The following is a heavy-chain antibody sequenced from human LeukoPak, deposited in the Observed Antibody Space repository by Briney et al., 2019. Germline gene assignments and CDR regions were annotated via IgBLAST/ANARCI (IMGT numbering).Heavy chain of an antibody. CDR2: ISYAGNIK. Sequence: GGSLRLSCAASGFTFRSYAMHWVRQAPGKGLEWVALISYAGNIKYYADSVKGRFIISRDNSKSTLYLQMNSLRAEDTAVYYCARDPQFPDNYYYYMDVWAKGTTVTVSS. V-gene: IGHV3-30*04. D-gene: IGHD1-14*01. CDR1: GFTFRSYA. CDR3: ARDPQFPDNYYYYMDV. J-gene: IGHJ6*03.